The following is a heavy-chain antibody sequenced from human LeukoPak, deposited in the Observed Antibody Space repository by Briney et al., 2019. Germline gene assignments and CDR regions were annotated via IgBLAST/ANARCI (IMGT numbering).Heavy chain of an antibody. CDR3: ARGEQQLDTLDY. Sequence: GASVKVSCKASGYTFTGYYMHWVRQAPGQGLEWMGWINPNSGGTNYAQKLQGRVTMTRDTSISTAYLELSRLRSDDTAVYYCARGEQQLDTLDYWGQGTLVTVSS. V-gene: IGHV1-2*02. J-gene: IGHJ4*02. CDR1: GYTFTGYY. D-gene: IGHD6-13*01. CDR2: INPNSGGT.